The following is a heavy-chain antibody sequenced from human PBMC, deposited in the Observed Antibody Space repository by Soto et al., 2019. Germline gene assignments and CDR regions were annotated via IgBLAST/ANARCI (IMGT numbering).Heavy chain of an antibody. J-gene: IGHJ6*02. CDR3: ARGPPVWGSYRSYYEYHGLDV. CDR2: INHSGST. Sequence: SETLSRTSTVYGGSFSCDYWSWIRQPPGEVREWIGEINHSGSTNYNPSLKSRVTISVETSKNQFTLKLSSVTAADTAVYYGARGPPVWGSYRSYYEYHGLDVGGQWTTVT. CDR1: GGSFSCDY. D-gene: IGHD3-16*02. V-gene: IGHV4-34*01.